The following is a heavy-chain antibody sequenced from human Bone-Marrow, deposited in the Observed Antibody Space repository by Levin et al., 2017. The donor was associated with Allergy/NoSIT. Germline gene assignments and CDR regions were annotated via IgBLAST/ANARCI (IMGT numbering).Heavy chain of an antibody. Sequence: PGGSLRLSCKASGYTFTSYNWHWVRQAPGQGLEWMGTINPRADSTSYAQKFQGSVVVTMDTSTSTVYRELSSLRSDDPAVYYCARVAAGPFWYFDLWGRGTLVTVSS. V-gene: IGHV1-46*01. CDR2: INPRADST. CDR1: GYTFTSYN. J-gene: IGHJ2*01. CDR3: ARVAAGPFWYFDL.